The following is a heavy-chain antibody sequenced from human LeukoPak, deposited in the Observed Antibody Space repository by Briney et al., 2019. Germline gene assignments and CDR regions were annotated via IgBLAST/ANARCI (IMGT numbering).Heavy chain of an antibody. CDR3: ARATTVVTPRGRGSFDI. V-gene: IGHV1-18*01. J-gene: IGHJ3*02. CDR1: GYTFTRYG. CDR2: ISTYNGNT. D-gene: IGHD4-23*01. Sequence: ASVKVSCKASGYTFTRYGISWVRQAPGRGLEWMGWISTYNGNTSYAQKLQGRVTMTTDTSTSTAYMELRSLRSDDTAVYYCARATTVVTPRGRGSFDIWGQGTMVTVSS.